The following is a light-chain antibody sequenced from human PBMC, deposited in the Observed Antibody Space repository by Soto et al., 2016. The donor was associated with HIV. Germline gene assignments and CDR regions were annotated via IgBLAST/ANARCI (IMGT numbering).Light chain of an antibody. Sequence: SYELTQPPSVSVSPGQTVSITCSGDKLGDRYPCWYQPKPGQSPVLVIYQGTKRPSGVPERFSGSNSGNTATLTISGTQAMDEADYYCQAWDTSTAVVFGGGTKLTV. CDR3: QAWDTSTAVV. CDR1: KLGDRY. J-gene: IGLJ2*01. V-gene: IGLV3-1*01. CDR2: QGT.